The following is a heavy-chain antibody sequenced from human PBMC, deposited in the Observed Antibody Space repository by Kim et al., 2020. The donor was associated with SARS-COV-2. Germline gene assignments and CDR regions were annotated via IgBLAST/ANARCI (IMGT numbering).Heavy chain of an antibody. CDR2: INTNTGNP. CDR3: ARDALLSPSYKYDNNGYYK. D-gene: IGHD3-22*01. CDR1: GYTFSDFA. V-gene: IGHV7-4-1*02. Sequence: ASVKVSCKTSGYTFSDFALNWVRQAPGQGLEWMGWINTNTGNPTYSQGFTGRFVFSLDTSVNTAYLQINSLKAEDTAVYYCARDALLSPSYKYDNNGYYKWGQGTLVTVSS. J-gene: IGHJ4*02.